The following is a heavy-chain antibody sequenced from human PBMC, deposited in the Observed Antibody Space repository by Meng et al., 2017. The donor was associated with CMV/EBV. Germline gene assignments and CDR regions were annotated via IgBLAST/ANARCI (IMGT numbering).Heavy chain of an antibody. V-gene: IGHV5-51*01. CDR3: ARHGCSGTSLKGHGENWFDP. D-gene: IGHD2-2*01. J-gene: IGHJ5*02. CDR1: GYTSTSYW. Sequence: GRSLRPSCQGSGYTSTSYWMGWVRQMPGKGLEWMGIIYPGVADTRYSPSFQGQVTTSADTSTSTAYLQWTSLKASDTAVYYCARHGCSGTSLKGHGENWFDPWGQGTLVTVSS. CDR2: IYPGVADT.